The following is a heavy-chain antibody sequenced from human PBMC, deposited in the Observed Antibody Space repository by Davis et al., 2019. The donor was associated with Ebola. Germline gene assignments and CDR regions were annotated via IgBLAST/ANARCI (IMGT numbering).Heavy chain of an antibody. CDR1: GFTFSSYS. Sequence: GESLKISCAASGFTFSSYSMNWVRQAPGKGLEWVSSISSSSSYIYYADSVKGRFTISRDNAKNSLYLQMNSLRAEDTAVYYCARDAMFFGELLYSHIDNWGQGSLVTVSS. J-gene: IGHJ4*02. D-gene: IGHD3-10*01. CDR3: ARDAMFFGELLYSHIDN. CDR2: ISSSSSYI. V-gene: IGHV3-21*01.